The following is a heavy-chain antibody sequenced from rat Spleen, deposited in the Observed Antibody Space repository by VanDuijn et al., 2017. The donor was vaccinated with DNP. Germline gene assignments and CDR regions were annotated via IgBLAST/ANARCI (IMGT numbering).Heavy chain of an antibody. CDR1: GFTFSNSD. D-gene: IGHD4-3*01. V-gene: IGHV5-25*01. J-gene: IGHJ2*01. Sequence: EVQLVESGGGLVQPGRSMKLSCAASGFTFSNSDMAWVRQAPTKGLEWVASISTSGGSTYYRDSVKGRFTISRDNAKSTLYLQMDSLRSEDTATYYCATRGYYFDYWGQGVMVTVSS. CDR2: ISTSGGST. CDR3: ATRGYYFDY.